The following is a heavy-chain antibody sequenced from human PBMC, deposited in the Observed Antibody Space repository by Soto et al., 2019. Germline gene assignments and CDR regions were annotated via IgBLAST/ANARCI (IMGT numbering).Heavy chain of an antibody. D-gene: IGHD3-3*01. CDR3: GKGWGGEVTSRFFDY. J-gene: IGHJ4*02. Sequence: QVQLVESGGGVVQPGRSLRLSCAASGFTFSSYGMHWVRQAPGKGLEWVAVISYDGRNKNYADSVKGRFTISRDNSKNTLYLQMKRLRGEDKAGYYCGKGWGGEVTSRFFDYWGQGTLVTVSS. CDR2: ISYDGRNK. V-gene: IGHV3-30*18. CDR1: GFTFSSYG.